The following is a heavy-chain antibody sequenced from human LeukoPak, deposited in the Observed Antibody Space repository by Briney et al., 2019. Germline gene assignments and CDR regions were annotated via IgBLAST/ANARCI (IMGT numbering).Heavy chain of an antibody. D-gene: IGHD2-15*01. CDR3: ARDGRYCSGGSCYSPGRSFDY. CDR2: IYYSGST. J-gene: IGHJ4*02. CDR1: GGSISSYY. V-gene: IGHV4-59*12. Sequence: SETLSLTCTVSGGSISSYYWSWIRQPPGKGLEWVGYIYYSGSTNYNPSLKSRVTISVDTSKNQFSLKLSSVTAADTAVNYCARDGRYCSGGSCYSPGRSFDYWGQGILVTVSS.